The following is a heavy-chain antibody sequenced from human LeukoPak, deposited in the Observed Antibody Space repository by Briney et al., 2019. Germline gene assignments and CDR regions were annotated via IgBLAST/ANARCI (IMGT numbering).Heavy chain of an antibody. J-gene: IGHJ4*02. CDR1: GFTFSNYW. D-gene: IGHD2-15*01. CDR2: IKQDGSNR. Sequence: PGGSLRLSCTASGFTFSNYWMTWVRQAPGKGPEWVANIKQDGSNRYYVDSVRGRFTISRDNAKNSLFLQMNGLRAEDTAGYYCARLGGSSSGRSLIDDWGEGSLVTVSP. V-gene: IGHV3-7*01. CDR3: ARLGGSSSGRSLIDD.